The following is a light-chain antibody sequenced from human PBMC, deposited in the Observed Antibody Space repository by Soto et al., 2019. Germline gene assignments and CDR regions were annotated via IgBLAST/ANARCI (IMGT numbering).Light chain of an antibody. J-gene: IGKJ1*01. CDR3: QQYGSPPPWT. CDR1: GSVSSSY. Sequence: EIVFTQSPGTLSLSPGERATLCCRASGSVSSSYLAWYQQKPGQAPRLLIYGASSRATGIPDRFSGSGSGTDFTLTISRLEPEDFAVYYCQQYGSPPPWTFGQGTKVDIK. CDR2: GAS. V-gene: IGKV3-20*01.